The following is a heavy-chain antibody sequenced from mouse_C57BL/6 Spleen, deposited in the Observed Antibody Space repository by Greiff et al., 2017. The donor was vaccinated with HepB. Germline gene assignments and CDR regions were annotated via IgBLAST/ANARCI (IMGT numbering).Heavy chain of an antibody. V-gene: IGHV1-59*01. Sequence: VQLQQPGAELVRPGTSVKLSCQASGYTFTSYWMHWVKQTPGQGLEWIGVIDPSDSYTTYNQKFKGKATLTVDTSSSTPYMQLRRLTSEDAAVYYCARGRCEEFAYWGQGTLVTVSA. CDR3: ARGRCEEFAY. J-gene: IGHJ3*01. CDR1: GYTFTSYW. CDR2: IDPSDSYT.